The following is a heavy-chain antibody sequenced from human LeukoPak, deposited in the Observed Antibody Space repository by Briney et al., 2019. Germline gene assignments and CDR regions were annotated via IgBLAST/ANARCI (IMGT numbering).Heavy chain of an antibody. CDR2: IKQDGSEK. Sequence: GGSLRLSCATSGFSFSSYWMSWVRQAPGKGLEWLANIKQDGSEKYYVDSVKGRFTISRDNAKNSLYLQMNSLRAEDTAVYYCARDLSSSWTTPGFDYWGQGTLVTVSP. V-gene: IGHV3-7*03. CDR1: GFSFSSYW. D-gene: IGHD6-13*01. CDR3: ARDLSSSWTTPGFDY. J-gene: IGHJ4*02.